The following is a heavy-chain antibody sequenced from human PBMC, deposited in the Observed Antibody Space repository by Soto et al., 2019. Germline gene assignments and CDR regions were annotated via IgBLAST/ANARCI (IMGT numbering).Heavy chain of an antibody. CDR2: ISAYNGNT. CDR1: GYTFTSYG. Sequence: QVQLVQSGAEVKKPGASVKVSCKASGYTFTSYGISWVRQAPGQGLEWMGWISAYNGNTNYAQKLQGRVTMTTDTYTSTGYVELGRMRLDDTAVAFCARDRGASGMDVWGQGTTVTVSS. V-gene: IGHV1-18*01. J-gene: IGHJ6*02. CDR3: ARDRGASGMDV.